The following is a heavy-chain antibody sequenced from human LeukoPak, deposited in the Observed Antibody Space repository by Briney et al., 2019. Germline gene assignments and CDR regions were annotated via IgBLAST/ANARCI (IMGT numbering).Heavy chain of an antibody. Sequence: AGGSLRLSCAASGFIVSENDMSWVRQAPGKGLEWVSTVCSGGLTFYADPVKGRYTISRDNSKNTLYLQMSSMRAEDTAVYYCVRDRWPGLGDFWGQGTTVTVSS. D-gene: IGHD6-19*01. CDR3: VRDRWPGLGDF. V-gene: IGHV3-66*01. J-gene: IGHJ6*02. CDR2: VCSGGLT. CDR1: GFIVSEND.